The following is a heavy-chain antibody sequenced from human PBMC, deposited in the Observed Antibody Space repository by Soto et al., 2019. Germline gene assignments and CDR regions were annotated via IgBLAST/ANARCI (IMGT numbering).Heavy chain of an antibody. CDR1: GFTFSTYS. D-gene: IGHD6-6*01. CDR2: ISSGSSVI. CDR3: ARDTVLDS. J-gene: IGHJ4*02. Sequence: PGGSLRLSCAASGFTFSTYSMNWVRQAPGKGLEWVSYISSGSSVIYYADSVKGRFTISRDNAKNSLYLKMNSLRDEDTAVYYCARDTVLDSWGRGTLVTVSS. V-gene: IGHV3-48*02.